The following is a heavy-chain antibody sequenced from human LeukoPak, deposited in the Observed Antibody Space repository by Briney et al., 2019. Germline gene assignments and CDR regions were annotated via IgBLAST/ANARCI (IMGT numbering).Heavy chain of an antibody. V-gene: IGHV4-59*01. CDR3: ARDIKNDFWSGYPFGGYYYYMDV. CDR1: GGSISSYY. J-gene: IGHJ6*03. CDR2: IYYSGRT. D-gene: IGHD3-3*01. Sequence: PSETLSLTCTVSGGSISSYYWSWIRQPPGKGLEWIGYIYYSGRTNYNPSLKSRVTISVDTSKNQFSLKLSSVTAADTAVYYCARDIKNDFWSGYPFGGYYYYMDVWGKGTTVTVSS.